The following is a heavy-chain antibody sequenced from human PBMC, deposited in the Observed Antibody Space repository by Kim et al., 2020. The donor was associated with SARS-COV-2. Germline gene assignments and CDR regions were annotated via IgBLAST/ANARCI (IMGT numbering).Heavy chain of an antibody. J-gene: IGHJ4*02. D-gene: IGHD1-26*01. CDR1: GFTFSTYA. V-gene: IGHV3-30-3*01. CDR3: ASGWELLHYFDY. CDR2: ISYDGGNK. Sequence: GGSLRLSCAASGFTFSTYAMHWVRQAPGKGLEWVAVISYDGGNKYYADSVKGRFTISRDNSKNTLYLQMNSLTTEDTAVYYCASGWELLHYFDYWGQGTLVTVSS.